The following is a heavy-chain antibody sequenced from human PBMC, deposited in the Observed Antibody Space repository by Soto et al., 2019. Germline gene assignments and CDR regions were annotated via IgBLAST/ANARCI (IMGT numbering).Heavy chain of an antibody. J-gene: IGHJ4*02. Sequence: PGGSLRLSCSASGFTLSSYAMHWVRQAPGKGLEYVSAISSNXGSTYYADSVKGRFTISRDNSKNTLHLQMSSLRAEDTAVYYCARSPPESGYTFDYWGQGTLVTVSS. CDR1: GFTLSSYA. V-gene: IGHV3-64D*08. CDR3: ARSPPESGYTFDY. D-gene: IGHD3-3*01. CDR2: ISSNXGST.